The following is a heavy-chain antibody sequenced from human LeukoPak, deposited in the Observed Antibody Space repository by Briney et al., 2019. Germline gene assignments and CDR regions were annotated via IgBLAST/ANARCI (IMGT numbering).Heavy chain of an antibody. V-gene: IGHV4-39*07. J-gene: IGHJ4*02. CDR1: GGSISSSSYY. Sequence: SETLSLTCTVSGGSISSSSYYWGWIRQPPGKGLEWIGSIYYSVSTYYNPSLKSRVTISVDTSKNQFSLKLSSVTAADTAVYYCAGYCTNGVCPLDDYWGQGTLVTVSS. CDR3: AGYCTNGVCPLDDY. D-gene: IGHD2-8*01. CDR2: IYYSVST.